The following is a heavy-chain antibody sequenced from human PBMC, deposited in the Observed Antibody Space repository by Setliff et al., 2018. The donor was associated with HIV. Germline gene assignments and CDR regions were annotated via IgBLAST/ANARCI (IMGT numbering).Heavy chain of an antibody. D-gene: IGHD3-10*01. V-gene: IGHV4-31*03. CDR2: IYNRGYT. J-gene: IGHJ4*02. Sequence: SETLSLTCTVSGGSIMSGGYYWNWIRQRPGKGLEWIGYIYNRGYTYYNPSLKSRVTTSIDTSQNQFSLRLSSVTVADTAVYYCARDAGPHYGSGPPLEYWGQGIQVTVSS. CDR3: ARDAGPHYGSGPPLEY. CDR1: GGSIMSGGYY.